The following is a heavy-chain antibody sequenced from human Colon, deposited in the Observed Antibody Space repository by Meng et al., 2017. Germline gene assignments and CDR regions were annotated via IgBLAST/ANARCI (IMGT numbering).Heavy chain of an antibody. Sequence: QVKLVHSGAEVKKPGASLKVSCKASGYNFKNYDISWVRQAPGQGLEWMGRISPYNGNTEYAQNFQGRVTMTTDTSTNTAYMEVRSLRSDDTAVYFCARDHLTYWLDPWGQGTLVTVSS. J-gene: IGHJ5*02. CDR2: ISPYNGNT. V-gene: IGHV1-18*01. CDR3: ARDHLTYWLDP. CDR1: GYNFKNYD.